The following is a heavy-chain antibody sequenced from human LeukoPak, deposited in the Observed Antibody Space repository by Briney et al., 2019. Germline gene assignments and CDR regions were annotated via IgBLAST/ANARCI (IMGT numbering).Heavy chain of an antibody. D-gene: IGHD1-26*01. V-gene: IGHV1-69*13. CDR3: ASGPGTPKGIDY. CDR2: VIPIFGTA. Sequence: SVKVSCTASGGTFSSYAISWVRQAPGQGLEWMGGVIPIFGTANYAQKFQGRVTITADESTSTAYMELSSLRSEDTAVYYCASGPGTPKGIDYWGQGTLVTVSS. J-gene: IGHJ4*02. CDR1: GGTFSSYA.